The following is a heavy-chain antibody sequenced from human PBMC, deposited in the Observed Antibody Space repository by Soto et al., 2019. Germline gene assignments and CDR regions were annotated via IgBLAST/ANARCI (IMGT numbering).Heavy chain of an antibody. CDR1: GFTFSSYA. Sequence: GGSLRLSCAASGFTFSSYAMHWVRQAPGKGLEWVAVISYDGSNKYYADSVKGRFTISRDNSKNTLYLQMNSLRAEDTAVYYCARSYCSGGSCYLSWPLDYWGQGTLVTVSS. V-gene: IGHV3-30-3*01. D-gene: IGHD2-15*01. CDR3: ARSYCSGGSCYLSWPLDY. CDR2: ISYDGSNK. J-gene: IGHJ4*02.